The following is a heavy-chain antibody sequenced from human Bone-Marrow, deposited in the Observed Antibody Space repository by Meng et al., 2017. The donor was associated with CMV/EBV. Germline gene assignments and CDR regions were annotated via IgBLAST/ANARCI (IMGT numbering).Heavy chain of an antibody. D-gene: IGHD3-3*01. V-gene: IGHV1-18*01. CDR1: GYTFTSYG. Sequence: ASVKVSCKASGYTFTSYGISWVRQAPGQGLEWMGWISAYNGNTNYAQKLQGRVTMTTDTSTSTAYMELRSLRSDDTAVYYCARGRYYDFWSGSSHFDYWGHGTLVTVSS. CDR2: ISAYNGNT. CDR3: ARGRYYDFWSGSSHFDY. J-gene: IGHJ4*01.